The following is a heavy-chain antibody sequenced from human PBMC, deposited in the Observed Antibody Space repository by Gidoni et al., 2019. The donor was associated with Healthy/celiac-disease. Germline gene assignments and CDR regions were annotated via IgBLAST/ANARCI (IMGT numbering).Heavy chain of an antibody. D-gene: IGHD3-10*01. Sequence: QVTLKESGPVLVKPTETLTLTCTVSGFSLSNARMGVSWIRQPPGKALEWLAHIFSNDEKSYSTSLKSRLTNSKDTSKSQVVLTMTNMDPVDTATYYCARMSGVLLWCGELSRYYYYMDVWGKGTTVTVSS. CDR1: GFSLSNARMG. CDR3: ARMSGVLLWCGELSRYYYYMDV. V-gene: IGHV2-26*01. J-gene: IGHJ6*03. CDR2: IFSNDEK.